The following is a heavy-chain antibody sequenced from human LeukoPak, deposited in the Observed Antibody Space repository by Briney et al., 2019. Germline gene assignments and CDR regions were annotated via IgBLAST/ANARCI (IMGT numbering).Heavy chain of an antibody. CDR1: GFSFGDYS. CDR2: IMEDGSVQ. V-gene: IGHV3-7*01. CDR3: AKDRVGGALEF. J-gene: IGHJ4*02. Sequence: PGGSLRLSCTSSGFSFGDYSMTWVRQAPGKGLEWVACIMEDGSVQKYVDSVRGRFTISRDNARNSLYLQMNSLRVEDTAVYYCAKDRVGGALEFWGQGTLATVSS. D-gene: IGHD2-21*01.